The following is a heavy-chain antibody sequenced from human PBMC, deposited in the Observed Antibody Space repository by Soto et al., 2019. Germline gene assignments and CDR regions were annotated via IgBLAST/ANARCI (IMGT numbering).Heavy chain of an antibody. V-gene: IGHV3-13*01. CDR1: GFTFSSYD. Sequence: PGGSLRLSCAASGFTFSSYDMHWVRQATGKGLEWVSAIGTAGDTYYPGSVKGRFTISRENAKNSLYLQMNSLRAEDTAVYYCARSRNTPIFAGGMDVWGQGTTVTVSS. CDR2: IGTAGDT. D-gene: IGHD3-3*01. J-gene: IGHJ6*02. CDR3: ARSRNTPIFAGGMDV.